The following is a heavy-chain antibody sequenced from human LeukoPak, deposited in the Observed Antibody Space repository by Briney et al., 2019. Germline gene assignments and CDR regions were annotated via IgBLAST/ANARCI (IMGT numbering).Heavy chain of an antibody. J-gene: IGHJ4*02. CDR1: GFRASDYY. V-gene: IGHV3-53*01. CDR3: ANLGGDSSSLLDY. Sequence: GGSLRLSCAVSGFRASDYYMSWVRQAPGKGLEWVALIRGRGDTFYGDSVKGRFTISRDDSKNTLYLQMNSLRAEDTAVYYCANLGGDSSSLLDYWGQGTLVTVSS. CDR2: IRGRGDT. D-gene: IGHD6-6*01.